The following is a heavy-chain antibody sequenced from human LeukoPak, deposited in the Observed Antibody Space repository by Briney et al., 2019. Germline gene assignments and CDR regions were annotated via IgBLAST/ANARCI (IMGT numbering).Heavy chain of an antibody. D-gene: IGHD6-19*01. J-gene: IGHJ4*02. CDR3: ARSGTSGWSPDY. CDR2: INSDGSTT. Sequence: GGSLRLSCAASGFTFSSYWMHWVRHAPGKGLVWVSRINSDGSTTSYADSVKGRFTISRDNAKNTLYLQVNSLRAEDTAMYYCARSGTSGWSPDYWGQGTLVTVSS. CDR1: GFTFSSYW. V-gene: IGHV3-74*01.